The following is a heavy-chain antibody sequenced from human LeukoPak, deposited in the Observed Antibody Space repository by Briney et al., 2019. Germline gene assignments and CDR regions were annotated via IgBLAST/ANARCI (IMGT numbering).Heavy chain of an antibody. Sequence: SGGSLRLSCAASGFTFSSYTMNWVRQAPGKGLEWVSSISSSTTFIYYADSVKGRFTISRDNAKNSLYLQMNSLRAEDTAVYYCARGDYRDYGVDYWGQGTLVTVSS. CDR2: ISSSTTFI. CDR3: ARGDYRDYGVDY. D-gene: IGHD4-17*01. CDR1: GFTFSSYT. V-gene: IGHV3-21*01. J-gene: IGHJ4*02.